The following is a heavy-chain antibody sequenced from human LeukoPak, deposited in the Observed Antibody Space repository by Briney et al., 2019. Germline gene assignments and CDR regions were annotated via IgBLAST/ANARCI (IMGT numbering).Heavy chain of an antibody. V-gene: IGHV3-30*18. CDR2: ISYDGSNK. CDR1: GFTFSSYG. Sequence: PGGSLRLSCAASGFTFSSYGMHWVRQAPGKGLEWVAVISYDGSNKYYADSVEGRFTISRDNSKNTLYLQMNSLRAEDTAVYYCAKDSPLGAFDIWGQGTMVTVSS. J-gene: IGHJ3*02. CDR3: AKDSPLGAFDI.